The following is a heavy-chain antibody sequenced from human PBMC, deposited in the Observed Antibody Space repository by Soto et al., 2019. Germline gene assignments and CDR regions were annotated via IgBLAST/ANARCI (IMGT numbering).Heavy chain of an antibody. J-gene: IGHJ4*02. V-gene: IGHV1-18*01. Sequence: GASVKVSCKASGYTFTSYGIAWMRQAPGQGLEWMGWISAYNGNTDYAQKVHGRVTMTSDTSTGTAYMELGSLRSDDTAVYYCAGAVATIPLWFPDYWGQGTLVTVSS. CDR2: ISAYNGNT. CDR3: AGAVATIPLWFPDY. CDR1: GYTFTSYG. D-gene: IGHD5-12*01.